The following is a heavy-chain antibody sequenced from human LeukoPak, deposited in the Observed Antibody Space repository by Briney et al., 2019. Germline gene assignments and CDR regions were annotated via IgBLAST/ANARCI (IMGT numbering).Heavy chain of an antibody. D-gene: IGHD3-9*01. CDR2: ISAYNGNT. Sequence: ASVKVSCKASGYTFTSYGISWVRQAPGQGLEWMGWISAYNGNTNYAQKLQGRVTMTTDTSTSTAYMELRSLRSDDAAVYYCARVKYYDILTGPDYCGQRALGTVSS. CDR3: ARVKYYDILTGPDY. V-gene: IGHV1-18*04. J-gene: IGHJ4*02. CDR1: GYTFTSYG.